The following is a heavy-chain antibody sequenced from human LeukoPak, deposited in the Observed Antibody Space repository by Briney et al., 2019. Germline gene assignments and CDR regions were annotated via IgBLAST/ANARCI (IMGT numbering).Heavy chain of an antibody. CDR2: INNGGDST. J-gene: IGHJ1*01. V-gene: IGHV3-23*01. Sequence: GGSLRLSCAASGFSFKNYAMSWVRQAPGKGLEWVSAINNGGDSTYYADSVKGPFTISRDNSKDTLYLQMNSLRAEDTAVYYCAQQLGYCSGGNCYFTYWGQGTLVTVSS. D-gene: IGHD2-15*01. CDR1: GFSFKNYA. CDR3: AQQLGYCSGGNCYFTY.